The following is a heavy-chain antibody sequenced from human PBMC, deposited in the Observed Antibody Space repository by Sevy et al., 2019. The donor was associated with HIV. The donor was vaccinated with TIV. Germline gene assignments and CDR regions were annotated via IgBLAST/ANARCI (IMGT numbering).Heavy chain of an antibody. CDR2: IWYDGSNK. CDR1: GFTFSSYG. Sequence: GGSLRLSCAASGFTFSSYGMHWVRQAPGKGLEWVAVIWYDGSNKYYADSVKGRFTISRDNSKNTLYLQMNSLGAEDTAVYYCAREGCSGGSCYFSLDYWGQGTLVTVSS. D-gene: IGHD2-15*01. V-gene: IGHV3-33*01. J-gene: IGHJ4*02. CDR3: AREGCSGGSCYFSLDY.